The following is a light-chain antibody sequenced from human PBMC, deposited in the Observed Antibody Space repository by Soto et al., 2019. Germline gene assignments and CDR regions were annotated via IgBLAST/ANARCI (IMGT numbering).Light chain of an antibody. Sequence: IQMTQSPSSLSASVGDRVTITCRSSQAIRNDLVWFQQKPGKAPELLIYAASSLQSGVPSRFSGSGSGTDFTLTISSLQPEDFATYYCQQSYSTPITFGQGTRLEIK. V-gene: IGKV1-39*01. CDR2: AAS. CDR1: QAIRND. J-gene: IGKJ5*01. CDR3: QQSYSTPIT.